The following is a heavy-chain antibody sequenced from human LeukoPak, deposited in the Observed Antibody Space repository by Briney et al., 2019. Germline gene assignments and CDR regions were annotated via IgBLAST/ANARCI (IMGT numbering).Heavy chain of an antibody. CDR3: ARAPHYDILTGYCYFDY. J-gene: IGHJ4*02. CDR2: ISSSSSYI. V-gene: IGHV3-21*01. Sequence: PGGSLRLSCAASGFTFSSYSMNWVRQAPGKGLEWVSSISSSSSYIYYADSVKGRFTIPRDNAKNSLYLQMNSLRAEDTAVYYCARAPHYDILTGYCYFDYWGQGTLVTVSS. CDR1: GFTFSSYS. D-gene: IGHD3-9*01.